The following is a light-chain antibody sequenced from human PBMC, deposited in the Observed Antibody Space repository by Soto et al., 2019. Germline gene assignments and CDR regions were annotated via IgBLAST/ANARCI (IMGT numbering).Light chain of an antibody. J-gene: IGKJ4*01. Sequence: EKVMTQSPATLSVSPGERATLSCRASQNVNSNLVWYQQKPGQAPRLLIYGASTRATGIPARFSGSASGTEFTLTISSLQSEDFAVYSCQQCDDWPLTFGGGTKVEIK. V-gene: IGKV3-15*01. CDR1: QNVNSN. CDR3: QQCDDWPLT. CDR2: GAS.